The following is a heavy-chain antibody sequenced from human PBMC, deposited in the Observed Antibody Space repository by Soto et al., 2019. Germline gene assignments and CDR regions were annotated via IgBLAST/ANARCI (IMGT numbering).Heavy chain of an antibody. V-gene: IGHV3-74*01. CDR3: ARDQGYCSGWSCYGAGY. CDR2: INSDGSST. CDR1: GFTFSSYW. J-gene: IGHJ4*02. D-gene: IGHD2-15*01. Sequence: EVQLVESGGGLVQPGGSLRLSCAASGFTFSSYWMHWVRQAPGKGLVWVSRINSDGSSTNYADSVKGRFTISRDNAKNTLYLQMNSLRDEDTAVYYCARDQGYCSGWSCYGAGYLGQGTLVTVSS.